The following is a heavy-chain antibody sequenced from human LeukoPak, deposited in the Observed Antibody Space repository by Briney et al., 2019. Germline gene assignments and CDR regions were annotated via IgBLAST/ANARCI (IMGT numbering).Heavy chain of an antibody. V-gene: IGHV4-34*01. CDR3: AKSLAGYNPR. J-gene: IGHJ4*02. Sequence: SETLSLTCAVYGVSFSGYYWTWIRQPPGKGLEWIGEIDHVGSTTYSPSLKSRVTISVDTPDNQFSLKLNSVTAADTAVYYCAKSLAGYNPRWGQGTVVTVSS. CDR1: GVSFSGYY. CDR2: IDHVGST. D-gene: IGHD5-24*01.